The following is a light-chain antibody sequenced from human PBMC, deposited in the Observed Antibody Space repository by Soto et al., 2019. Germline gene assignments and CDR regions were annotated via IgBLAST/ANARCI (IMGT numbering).Light chain of an antibody. CDR1: QSVISN. V-gene: IGKV3-15*01. CDR3: QQYNNCPRWT. J-gene: IGKJ1*01. CDR2: GAS. Sequence: ELGLAQAPAPLSVPPGETATLSFRASQSVISNLAWYQHKPGQAPTPLVYGASSRATGTPARFSGSGAGTEFTLTISSRQSEDLAVYYCQQYNNCPRWTFGQGTKVDIK.